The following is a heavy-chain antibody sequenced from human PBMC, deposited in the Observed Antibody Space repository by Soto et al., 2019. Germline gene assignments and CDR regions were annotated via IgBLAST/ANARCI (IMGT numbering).Heavy chain of an antibody. CDR1: GYTFTSYG. D-gene: IGHD6-19*01. V-gene: IGHV1-18*04. Sequence: ASVKVSCKASGYTFTSYGISWVRQAPGQGLEWMGWISAYNGNTNYAQKPQGRVTMTTDTSTSTAYMELRSLRSDDTAMYYCARDARRIAVAGRFDYWGQVTLVTVSS. CDR2: ISAYNGNT. CDR3: ARDARRIAVAGRFDY. J-gene: IGHJ4*02.